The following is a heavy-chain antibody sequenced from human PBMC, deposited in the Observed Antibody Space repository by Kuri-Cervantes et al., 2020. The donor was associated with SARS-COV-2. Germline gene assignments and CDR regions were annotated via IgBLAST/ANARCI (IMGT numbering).Heavy chain of an antibody. CDR3: ARDCSSPYKYYYYYYMDV. J-gene: IGHJ6*03. V-gene: IGHV3-21*01. D-gene: IGHD6-13*01. Sequence: GGSLRLSCAASGFTFSSYSMNWVRQAPGKGLEWVSSISSTSSYIYYADSVKGRFTISRDNAKNSLYLQMNGLRAEDTAVYYCARDCSSPYKYYYYYYMDVWGKGTTVTVSS. CDR1: GFTFSSYS. CDR2: ISSTSSYI.